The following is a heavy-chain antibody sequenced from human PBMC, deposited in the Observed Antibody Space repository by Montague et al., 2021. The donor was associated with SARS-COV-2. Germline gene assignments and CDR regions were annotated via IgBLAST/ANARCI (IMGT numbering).Heavy chain of an antibody. V-gene: IGHV4-39*07. D-gene: IGHD6-13*01. CDR2: IYYSGST. CDR3: ARVGRQQLVRLSGMDV. Sequence: SETLSLTCTVSGGSISSGGYYWSWIRQHPGKGLEWIGSIYYSGSTYYSPSLKSRVTISVDTSKNQFSLKLSSVTAADTAVYYCARVGRQQLVRLSGMDVWGQGTTVTVSS. CDR1: GGSISSGGYY. J-gene: IGHJ6*02.